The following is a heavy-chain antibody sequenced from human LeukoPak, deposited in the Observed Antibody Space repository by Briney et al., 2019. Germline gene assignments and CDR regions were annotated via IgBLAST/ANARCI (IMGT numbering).Heavy chain of an antibody. Sequence: SGTLSLTCAVSGGSISSSNWWSWVRQPPGKGLEWIGEIYHSGSTNYNPSLKSRVTISVDKSKNQFSLKLSSVTAADTAVYYCARVRRLGTAAGAFGKEYDYWGQGTLVTVSS. D-gene: IGHD6-13*01. J-gene: IGHJ4*02. CDR3: ARVRRLGTAAGAFGKEYDY. CDR2: IYHSGST. V-gene: IGHV4-4*02. CDR1: GGSISSSNW.